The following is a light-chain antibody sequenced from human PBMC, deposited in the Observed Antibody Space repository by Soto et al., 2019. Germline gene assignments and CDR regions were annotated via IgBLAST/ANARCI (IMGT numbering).Light chain of an antibody. CDR2: GHT. Sequence: QSVLTQPPSVSGAPGQRVSISCTWTSSNIGAGYDVHWYQQLPGTAPKLLIDGHTDGPSGVPERFSGSKSGTSASLAITGLQAEDEADYYCQSYDSRLTGSVVFGGGTKVTVL. V-gene: IGLV1-40*01. CDR3: QSYDSRLTGSVV. J-gene: IGLJ2*01. CDR1: SSNIGAGYD.